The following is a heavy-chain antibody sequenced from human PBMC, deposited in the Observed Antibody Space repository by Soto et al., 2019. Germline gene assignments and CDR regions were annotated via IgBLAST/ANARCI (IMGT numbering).Heavy chain of an antibody. J-gene: IGHJ6*02. CDR1: GGSISSSSYY. CDR2: IYYSGKT. D-gene: IGHD2-2*01. Sequence: SETLSLTCTVSGGSISSSSYYWGWIRQPPGKGLEWIGSIYYSGKTYYNPSLKSQVNITVDTSKNQIYLKLRSMTAADTALYYCARLPIYCISTSCYYYYGMDVWGQGTTVT. CDR3: ARLPIYCISTSCYYYYGMDV. V-gene: IGHV4-39*01.